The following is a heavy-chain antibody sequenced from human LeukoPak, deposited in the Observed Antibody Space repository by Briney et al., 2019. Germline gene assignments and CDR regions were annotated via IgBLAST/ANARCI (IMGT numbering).Heavy chain of an antibody. Sequence: GGSLRLSCAASGFTFNRHWMHWVRQAPGKGLVWGSYINNDGSGTIYADSVKGRFTISRDNAKNTMNLQMNSLRAEDTAVYYCSRGGFGSGPDYWGQGTLVTGSS. J-gene: IGHJ4*02. D-gene: IGHD3-10*01. V-gene: IGHV3-74*01. CDR3: SRGGFGSGPDY. CDR1: GFTFNRHW. CDR2: INNDGSGT.